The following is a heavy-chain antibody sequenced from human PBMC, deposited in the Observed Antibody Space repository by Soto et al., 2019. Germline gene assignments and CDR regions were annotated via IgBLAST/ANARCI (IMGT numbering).Heavy chain of an antibody. CDR3: ARGTVVVVTATTAVDGMDV. V-gene: IGHV1-69*13. D-gene: IGHD2-21*02. Sequence: SVKVSCKASGGTFSTYATSWVRQAPGQGLEWMGGIIPIFGTANYAQKFQGRVTITADESTSTAYMELSSLRSEDTAVYYCARGTVVVVTATTAVDGMDVWGQGTTVTVSS. CDR1: GGTFSTYA. CDR2: IIPIFGTA. J-gene: IGHJ6*02.